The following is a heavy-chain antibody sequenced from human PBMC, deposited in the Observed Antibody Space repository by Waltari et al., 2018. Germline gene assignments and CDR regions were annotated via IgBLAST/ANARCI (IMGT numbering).Heavy chain of an antibody. V-gene: IGHV4-61*09. CDR3: ARGSSSWVEYFQH. D-gene: IGHD6-13*01. CDR2: IYTSGST. CDR1: GGSLSSGSYS. Sequence: QVQLQESGPGLVKPSQTLSLTCTVSGGSLSSGSYSWSCIRQPAGKGLEWIGYIYTSGSTNYNPSLKSRVTISVDTSKNQFSLKLSSVTAADTAVYYCARGSSSWVEYFQHWGQGTLVTVSS. J-gene: IGHJ1*01.